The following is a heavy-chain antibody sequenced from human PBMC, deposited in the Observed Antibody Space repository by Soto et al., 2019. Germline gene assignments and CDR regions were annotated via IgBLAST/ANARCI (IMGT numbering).Heavy chain of an antibody. D-gene: IGHD3-10*01. CDR1: GFTFSSYW. CDR2: INSDGSST. V-gene: IGHV3-74*01. J-gene: IGHJ3*01. Sequence: GGSLRLSCAASGFTFSSYWMHWVRQAPGKGLVWVSRINSDGSSTSYADSVKGRFTISRDNAKNTLYLQMDSLRAEDTAVYYCARETYYYGSGSLAAFDFWGQGTMVTVSS. CDR3: ARETYYYGSGSLAAFDF.